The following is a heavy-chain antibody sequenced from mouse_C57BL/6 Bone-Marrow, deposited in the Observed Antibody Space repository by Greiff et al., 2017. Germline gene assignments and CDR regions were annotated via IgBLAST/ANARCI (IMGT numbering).Heavy chain of an antibody. Sequence: VQLQQSGAELVRPGASVKLSCTASGFNIKDDYMHWVKQRPEQGLEWIGWIDPENGDTEYASKFQGKATKTADTSSNTAYLQLSSLTSEDTAVYYCTPRLYYFDYWGQGTTLTVSS. CDR2: IDPENGDT. CDR3: TPRLYYFDY. V-gene: IGHV14-4*01. J-gene: IGHJ2*01. CDR1: GFNIKDDY.